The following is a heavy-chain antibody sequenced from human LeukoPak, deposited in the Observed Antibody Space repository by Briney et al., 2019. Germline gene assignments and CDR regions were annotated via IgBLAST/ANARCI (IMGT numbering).Heavy chain of an antibody. J-gene: IGHJ4*02. CDR2: INPSGGST. CDR1: GYNFIYYY. V-gene: IGHV1-46*01. D-gene: IGHD6-19*01. Sequence: ASVKVSCKTSGYNFIYYYIHWVRQAPAQGLEWMALINPSGGSTSYAQKFQGRVTMTRDTSTSTVYMELRSLRSEDTAVYYCARGPYSSGWYGLDYWGQGTLVTVSS. CDR3: ARGPYSSGWYGLDY.